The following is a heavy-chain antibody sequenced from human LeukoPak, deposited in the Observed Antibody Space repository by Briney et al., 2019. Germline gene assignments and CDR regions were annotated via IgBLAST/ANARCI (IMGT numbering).Heavy chain of an antibody. D-gene: IGHD3-16*02. CDR2: INPNSGGT. CDR3: ARSPLYDYVWGSYRPYFDY. CDR1: AYTFTFYY. V-gene: IGHV1-2*02. J-gene: IGHJ4*02. Sequence: GASVTVSFTCSAYTFTFYYMHWVRQAQGQGLGWKGWINPNSGGTNYAQNCQGRVTMTRDTSISTAYMELSRLRSDDTAAYYCARSPLYDYVWGSYRPYFDYWGQGTLVTVSS.